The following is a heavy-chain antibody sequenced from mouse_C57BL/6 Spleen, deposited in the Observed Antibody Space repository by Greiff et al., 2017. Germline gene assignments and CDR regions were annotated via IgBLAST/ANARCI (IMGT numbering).Heavy chain of an antibody. CDR2: IDPSDSET. Sequence: VQLQQSGAELVRPGSSVKLSCKASGYTFTSYWMHWVKQRPIQGLEWIGNIDPSDSETHYNQKFKDKATLTVDKSSSTAYMQLSSLTSEDSAVYYCARPSYYSNYNAMDYWGQGTSVTVSS. V-gene: IGHV1-52*01. D-gene: IGHD2-5*01. J-gene: IGHJ4*01. CDR3: ARPSYYSNYNAMDY. CDR1: GYTFTSYW.